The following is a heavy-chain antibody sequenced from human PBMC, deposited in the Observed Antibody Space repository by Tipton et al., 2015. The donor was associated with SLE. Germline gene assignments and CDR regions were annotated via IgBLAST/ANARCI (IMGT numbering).Heavy chain of an antibody. CDR2: IWYDGSDK. V-gene: IGHV3-30*18. Sequence: SLRLSCAASGFSFSSYGMHWVRQAPGKGLEWVTVIWYDGSDKYYADSVKGRFTVSRDDSKNTVDLHMNSLRAEDTAVYYCAKDTARRDSGYDYHGCYYGLDVWGQGTTVTVSS. D-gene: IGHD5-12*01. CDR3: AKDTARRDSGYDYHGCYYGLDV. CDR1: GFSFSSYG. J-gene: IGHJ6*02.